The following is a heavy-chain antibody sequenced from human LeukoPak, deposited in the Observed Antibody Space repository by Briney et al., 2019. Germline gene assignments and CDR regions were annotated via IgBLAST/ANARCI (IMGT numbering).Heavy chain of an antibody. J-gene: IGHJ4*02. Sequence: GESLKISCKASGYSFTSYWIGWARQMPGKGLEWMGIIYPGDSDTKYSPSFQGQVTISADKSINTAYLQWSSLKASDTAIYYCARRFCTTTNCYGGEFDYWGQGTLVTVSS. CDR1: GYSFTSYW. CDR3: ARRFCTTTNCYGGEFDY. CDR2: IYPGDSDT. V-gene: IGHV5-51*01. D-gene: IGHD2-2*01.